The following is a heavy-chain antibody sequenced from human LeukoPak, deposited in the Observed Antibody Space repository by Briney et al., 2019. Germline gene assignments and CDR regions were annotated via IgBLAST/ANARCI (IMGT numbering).Heavy chain of an antibody. V-gene: IGHV3-33*06. D-gene: IGHD2-2*02. CDR3: AKGHCSSTSCYTKVVDY. CDR1: GFTFSSYG. J-gene: IGHJ4*02. CDR2: IWYDGSNK. Sequence: PGRSLRLSCAASGFTFSSYGMHWIRQAPGKGLEWVAVIWYDGSNKYYADSVKGRFTISRDNSKNTLYLQMNSLRAEDTAVYYCAKGHCSSTSCYTKVVDYWGQGTLVTVSS.